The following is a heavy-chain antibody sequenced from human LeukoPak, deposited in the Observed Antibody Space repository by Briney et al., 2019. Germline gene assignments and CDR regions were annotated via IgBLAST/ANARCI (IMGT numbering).Heavy chain of an antibody. Sequence: SETLSLTCTVSGGSVSSGSYYWSWIRQPPGKGLEWIGYIYYSGSTNYNPYLESQDTISVDTSKNQFSLKLSSVTAADTAVYYCARAAVAEYFDWLSRPNAPNWYFDLWGRGTLVTVSS. CDR2: IYYSGST. CDR3: ARAAVAEYFDWLSRPNAPNWYFDL. D-gene: IGHD3-9*01. J-gene: IGHJ2*01. CDR1: GGSVSSGSYY. V-gene: IGHV4-61*01.